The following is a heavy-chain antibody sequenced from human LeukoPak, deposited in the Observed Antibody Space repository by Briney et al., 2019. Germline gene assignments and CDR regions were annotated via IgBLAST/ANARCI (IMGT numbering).Heavy chain of an antibody. CDR3: AGTLGHSSGWYSEPSPSWFDP. CDR1: GGTFSSYA. J-gene: IGHJ5*02. D-gene: IGHD6-19*01. Sequence: SVKVSCKASGGTFSSYAISWVRQAPGQGLEWMGGIIPIFGTANYAQKFQGRVTITADESTSTAYMELSSLRSEDTAVYYCAGTLGHSSGWYSEPSPSWFDPWGQGTLVTVSS. CDR2: IIPIFGTA. V-gene: IGHV1-69*13.